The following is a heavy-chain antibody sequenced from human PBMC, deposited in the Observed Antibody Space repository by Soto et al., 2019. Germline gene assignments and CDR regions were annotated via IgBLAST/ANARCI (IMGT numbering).Heavy chain of an antibody. V-gene: IGHV1-46*01. Sequence: GASVKVSCKASGYTFTSYYMHWVRQAPGQGLEWMGIINPSGGSTSYAQKFQGRVTMTRDTSTSTVYMELSSLRSEDTAVYYCARGVGARAHYYYGMDVWGQGTTVTVSS. CDR1: GYTFTSYY. CDR2: INPSGGST. D-gene: IGHD1-26*01. CDR3: ARGVGARAHYYYGMDV. J-gene: IGHJ6*02.